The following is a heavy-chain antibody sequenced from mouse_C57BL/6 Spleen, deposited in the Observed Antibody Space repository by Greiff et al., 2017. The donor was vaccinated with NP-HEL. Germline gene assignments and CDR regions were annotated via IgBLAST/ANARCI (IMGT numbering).Heavy chain of an antibody. CDR1: GYTFTEYT. CDR3: ARHEDPLYGNYEGNYFDY. V-gene: IGHV1-62-2*01. D-gene: IGHD2-1*01. CDR2: FYPGSGSI. J-gene: IGHJ2*01. Sequence: QVQLQQSGAELVKPGASVKLSCKASGYTFTEYTIHWVKQRSGQGLEWIGWFYPGSGSIKYNEKFKDKATLTADKSSSTVYMELSSLTSEDSAVYFCARHEDPLYGNYEGNYFDYWGQGTTLTVSS.